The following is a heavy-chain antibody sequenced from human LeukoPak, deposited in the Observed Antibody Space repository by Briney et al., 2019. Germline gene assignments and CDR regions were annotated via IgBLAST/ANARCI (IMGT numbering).Heavy chain of an antibody. CDR2: IYYSGST. Sequence: SETLSLTCTVSGGSISSYYWSWIRQPPGKGLEWIGYIYYSGSTNYNPSLESRVTISVDTSKNQFSLKLSSVTAADTAVYYCARYSSSWYDDAFDIWGQGTMVTVSS. D-gene: IGHD6-13*01. V-gene: IGHV4-59*01. CDR3: ARYSSSWYDDAFDI. CDR1: GGSISSYY. J-gene: IGHJ3*02.